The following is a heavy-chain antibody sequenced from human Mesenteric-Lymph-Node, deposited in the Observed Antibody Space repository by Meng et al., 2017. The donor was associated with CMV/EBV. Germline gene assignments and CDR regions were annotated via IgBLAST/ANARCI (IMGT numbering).Heavy chain of an antibody. D-gene: IGHD1-26*01. CDR3: ARDPGTAGNYFDY. V-gene: IGHV1-2*06. J-gene: IGHJ4*02. CDR2: INPHSGDT. CDR1: GYTFTGYY. Sequence: ASGYTFTGYYIHWVRQAPGQGLEWMGRINPHSGDTGYAQKFQGRVTMTRDTSISTVYMELSRLRSEDTAVYYCARDPGTAGNYFDYWGQGTLVTVSS.